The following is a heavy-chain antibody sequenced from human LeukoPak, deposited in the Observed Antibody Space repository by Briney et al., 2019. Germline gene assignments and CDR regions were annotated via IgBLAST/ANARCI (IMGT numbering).Heavy chain of an antibody. CDR2: INPNSGGT. Sequence: GASVKVSCKASGYTSTGYYMHWVRQAPGQGLEWMGWINPNSGGTNYAQKFQGRVTMTRDTSISTAYMELSRLRSDDTAVYYCARTTPMVRGVYDYWGQGTLVTVSS. D-gene: IGHD3-10*01. CDR3: ARTTPMVRGVYDY. J-gene: IGHJ4*02. V-gene: IGHV1-2*02. CDR1: GYTSTGYY.